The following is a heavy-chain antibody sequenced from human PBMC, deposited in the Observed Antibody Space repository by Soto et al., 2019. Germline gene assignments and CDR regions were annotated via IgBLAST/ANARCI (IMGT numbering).Heavy chain of an antibody. Sequence: QVQLQESGPGLVKPSQTLSLTCTVSGGSISRGGYYWSWIRQHPGKGLEWIGYIYYSGSTYYNPSLKSRVTISVDTSKNQYSLKLSSVTAADTAVYYCASWVGATSFDYWGQGTLVTVSS. CDR1: GGSISRGGYY. V-gene: IGHV4-31*03. CDR3: ASWVGATSFDY. CDR2: IYYSGST. D-gene: IGHD1-26*01. J-gene: IGHJ4*02.